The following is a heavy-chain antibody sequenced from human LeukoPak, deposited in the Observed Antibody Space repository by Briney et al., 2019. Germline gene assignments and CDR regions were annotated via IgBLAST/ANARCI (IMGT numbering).Heavy chain of an antibody. D-gene: IGHD3-3*01. Sequence: GGSLRLSCAASGFTFSSYAMRWVRQAPGEGLEWVSAISGSGGSTYYADSVKGRFTISRDNSKNTLYLQMNSLRAEDTAVYYCAKGRTYYDFSLDVWGKGTTVTVSS. J-gene: IGHJ6*04. CDR1: GFTFSSYA. V-gene: IGHV3-23*01. CDR3: AKGRTYYDFSLDV. CDR2: ISGSGGST.